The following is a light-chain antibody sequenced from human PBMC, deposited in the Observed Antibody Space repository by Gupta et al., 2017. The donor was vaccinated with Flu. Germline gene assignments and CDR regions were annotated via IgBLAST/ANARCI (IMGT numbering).Light chain of an antibody. J-gene: IGLJ3*02. CDR2: EVT. CDR3: VSYSSNSMWV. V-gene: IGLV2-14*01. Sequence: QSVLAQPASVSASPGQSITISCSGPTSDVGTYTYVSWYQQLPDKAPNLIMYEVTKRPSGVSNRFSGSKSGNTASLTISGLQAGDEAVYYCVSYSSNSMWVCGGGTKLTVL. CDR1: TSDVGTYTY.